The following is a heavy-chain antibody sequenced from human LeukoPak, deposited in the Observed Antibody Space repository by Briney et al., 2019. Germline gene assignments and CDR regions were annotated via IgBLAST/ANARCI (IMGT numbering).Heavy chain of an antibody. J-gene: IGHJ4*02. Sequence: GESLKISCKGSGYIFTSYWIGWARQVPGKGLEWMGIIYPGDSDTRYSPSFQGQVAISADKSINTAYPQWSSLKASDTAMYYCATSYCTPSNCSGFDSWGQGTPVTVSS. D-gene: IGHD2-8*01. CDR3: ATSYCTPSNCSGFDS. CDR1: GYIFTSYW. CDR2: IYPGDSDT. V-gene: IGHV5-51*01.